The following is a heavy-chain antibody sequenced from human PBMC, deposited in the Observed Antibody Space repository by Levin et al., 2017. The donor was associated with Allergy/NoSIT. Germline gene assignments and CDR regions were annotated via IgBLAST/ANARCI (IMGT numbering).Heavy chain of an antibody. CDR1: GFSFGGFQ. V-gene: IGHV3-30-3*01. CDR3: ARVKAVAGKADAFDT. D-gene: IGHD6-19*01. Sequence: GESLKISCAASGFSFGGFQMHWVRQAPGKGLEWVAFISHDGSNKYDADSVKGRFTISRDNSRNTLYLQMNILRPEDTAVYYCARVKAVAGKADAFDTWGQGTMVTVSS. CDR2: ISHDGSNK. J-gene: IGHJ3*02.